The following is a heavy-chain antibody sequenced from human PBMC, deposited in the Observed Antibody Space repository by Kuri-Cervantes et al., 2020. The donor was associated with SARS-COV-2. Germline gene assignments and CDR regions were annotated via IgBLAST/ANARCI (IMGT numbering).Heavy chain of an antibody. Sequence: GESLKISCAASGFTFSDYYMNWVRQAPGKGLEWVSSISSSSTLYYADSVKGRFTISRDNAKNSLYLQMNSLRAEDTAVYYCARVIPAAILLTGSGSNWFDPWGQGTLVTVSS. CDR3: ARVIPAAILLTGSGSNWFDP. D-gene: IGHD2-2*01. V-gene: IGHV3-69-1*01. CDR1: GFTFSDYY. CDR2: ISSSSTL. J-gene: IGHJ5*02.